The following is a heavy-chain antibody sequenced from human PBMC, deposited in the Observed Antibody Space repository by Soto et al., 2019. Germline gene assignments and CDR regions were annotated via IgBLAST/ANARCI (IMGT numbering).Heavy chain of an antibody. V-gene: IGHV4-38-2*01. CDR1: DYSIKYGYY. J-gene: IGHJ5*01. CDR3: ARKGYGSGPNWFDS. Sequence: PXEILSLTSDVSDYSIKYGYYWCWVRQPPGKGLEWIGSIYYNGNTYYNPSLKSRVTISVDTSKNHFSLRLNSVTAADTAVYYCARKGYGSGPNWFDSWGQGTLVTVSS. D-gene: IGHD3-10*01. CDR2: IYYNGNT.